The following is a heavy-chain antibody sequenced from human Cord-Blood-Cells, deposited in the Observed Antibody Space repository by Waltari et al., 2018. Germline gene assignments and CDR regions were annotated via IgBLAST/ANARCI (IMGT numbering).Heavy chain of an antibody. CDR2: INHSGST. V-gene: IGHV4-34*01. CDR3: ARAVGLGDGFYFDY. D-gene: IGHD3-16*01. Sequence: QVQLQQWGAGLLKPSETLSLTCAVHGGSFSGYYWSWIRQPPGKGLEWIGEINHSGSTNYNPSLKSRVTISVDTSKNQFSLKLSSVTAADTAVYYCARAVGLGDGFYFDYWGQGTLVTVSS. J-gene: IGHJ4*02. CDR1: GGSFSGYY.